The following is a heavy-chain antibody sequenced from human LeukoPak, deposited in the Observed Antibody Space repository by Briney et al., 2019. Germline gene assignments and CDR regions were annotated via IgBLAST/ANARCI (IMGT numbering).Heavy chain of an antibody. CDR1: GYTFSSYD. CDR3: ARGRPHAV. Sequence: ASVKVSCKASGYTFSSYDINWVRQATGQGLEWMGWMNPNSGNTGYARKFQGRVAMTRNTPINTAYMELSSLRSEDTAIYYCARGRPHAVWGKGTTVTVSS. J-gene: IGHJ6*04. V-gene: IGHV1-8*01. CDR2: MNPNSGNT.